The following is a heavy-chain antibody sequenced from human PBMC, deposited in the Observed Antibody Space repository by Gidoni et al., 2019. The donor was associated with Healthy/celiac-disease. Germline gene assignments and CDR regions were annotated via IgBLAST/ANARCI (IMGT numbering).Heavy chain of an antibody. D-gene: IGHD1-26*01. CDR2: INHSGST. CDR1: GGSFSGYY. CDR3: ARGDSGSCIDY. Sequence: QVQLQQWGAGLLKPSETLSLTCAVYGGSFSGYYWSWIRQPPGKGLEWIGEINHSGSTNYNPSLKSRVTISVDTSKNQFSLKLSSVTAADTAVYYCARGDSGSCIDYWGQGTLVTVSS. J-gene: IGHJ4*02. V-gene: IGHV4-34*01.